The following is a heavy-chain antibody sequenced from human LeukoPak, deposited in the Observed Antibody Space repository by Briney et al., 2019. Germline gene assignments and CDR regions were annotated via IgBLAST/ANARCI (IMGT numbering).Heavy chain of an antibody. CDR2: INPSGGST. V-gene: IGHV1-46*01. D-gene: IGHD6-19*01. CDR3: AREPYPTYSSGWYASVDP. CDR1: GYTFTSYY. J-gene: IGHJ5*02. Sequence: ASVKVSCKASGYTFTSYYMHWVRQAPGQGLEWMVIINPSGGSTSYAQKFQGRVTMTRDTSTSTVYMELSSLRSEDTAVYYCAREPYPTYSSGWYASVDPWGQGTLVTVSS.